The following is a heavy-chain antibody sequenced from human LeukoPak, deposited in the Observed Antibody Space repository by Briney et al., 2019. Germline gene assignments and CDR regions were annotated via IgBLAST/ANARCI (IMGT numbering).Heavy chain of an antibody. D-gene: IGHD1-26*01. Sequence: GGSLRLSCAASGFNFANHAMSWVRQTPGKGLEWVSAISGGGDITYYADSVTGRFTISRDNSKDTLFLQMHSLRPGDTAVYYCARHGSYSLAFWGQGALVTVSS. CDR3: ARHGSYSLAF. J-gene: IGHJ4*02. CDR1: GFNFANHA. CDR2: ISGGGDIT. V-gene: IGHV3-23*01.